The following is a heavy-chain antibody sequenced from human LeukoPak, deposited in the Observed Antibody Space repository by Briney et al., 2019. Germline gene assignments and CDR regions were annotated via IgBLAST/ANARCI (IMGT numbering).Heavy chain of an antibody. Sequence: PGGSLRLSCAASGFTFSSYAMSWVRQAPGKGLEWVSAISGSGGSTYYADSVKGRFTISRDNSKNTLYLQLNSLKTEDTAVYYCVTEVIIAVTGNDYWGQGSLVTVSS. CDR1: GFTFSSYA. CDR3: VTEVIIAVTGNDY. CDR2: ISGSGGST. D-gene: IGHD6-19*01. V-gene: IGHV3-23*01. J-gene: IGHJ4*02.